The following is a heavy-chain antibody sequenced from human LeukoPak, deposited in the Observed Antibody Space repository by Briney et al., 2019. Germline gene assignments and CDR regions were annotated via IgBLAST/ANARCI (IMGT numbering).Heavy chain of an antibody. CDR3: ASLHDYGDPPNWFDP. V-gene: IGHV4-39*01. D-gene: IGHD4-17*01. CDR1: GGSISSSSYY. J-gene: IGHJ5*02. CDR2: IYYSGST. Sequence: SETLSLTCTVSGGSISSSSYYWGWIRQPPGEGLEWIGSIYYSGSTYYNPSLKSRVTISVDTSKNQFSLKLSSVTAADMAVYYCASLHDYGDPPNWFDPWGQGTLVTVSS.